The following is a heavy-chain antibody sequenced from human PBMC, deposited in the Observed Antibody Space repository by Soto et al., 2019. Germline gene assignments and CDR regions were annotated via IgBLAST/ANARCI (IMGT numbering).Heavy chain of an antibody. CDR1: GGSFCGYE. D-gene: IGHD6-19*01. J-gene: IGHJ5*02. Sequence: PXXTLSLPSAVYGGSFCGYEWSWIRQPPGKGLELIGEINHSGSTNYNPSLKSRVTISVDTSKKQLSLKLSSVTAADTAVYYCARRSSSGWPYNWFDPWGQGTLGTVS. V-gene: IGHV4-34*01. CDR2: INHSGST. CDR3: ARRSSSGWPYNWFDP.